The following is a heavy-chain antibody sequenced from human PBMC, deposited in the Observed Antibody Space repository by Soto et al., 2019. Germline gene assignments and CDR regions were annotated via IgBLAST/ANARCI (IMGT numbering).Heavy chain of an antibody. CDR1: GGSISSGGYY. D-gene: IGHD1-1*01. CDR2: INHSGSA. V-gene: IGHV4-39*07. Sequence: SSETLSLTCTVSGGSISSGGYYWSWIRQPPGKGLEWIGEINHSGSANYNPSLKSRATISVDTSKNQFSLRLTSLTAADTAVYYCARDGIDPPRDSWFDPWGQGAQVTVSS. J-gene: IGHJ5*02. CDR3: ARDGIDPPRDSWFDP.